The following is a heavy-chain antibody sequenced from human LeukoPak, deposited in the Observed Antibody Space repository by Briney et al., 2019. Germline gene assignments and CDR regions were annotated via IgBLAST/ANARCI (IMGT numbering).Heavy chain of an antibody. J-gene: IGHJ5*02. V-gene: IGHV4-4*07. D-gene: IGHD1-26*01. CDR3: ARGLVGTTGEQNWFDP. CDR1: AGSISTYY. CDR2: IHASGST. Sequence: SETLSLTCTVSAGSISTYYWSWIRQPAGKGLEWTGRIHASGSTNYNPSLKSRVTISVDKSNNQFSLKMRSVTAADTAVYYCARGLVGTTGEQNWFDPRGQGTLVTVSS.